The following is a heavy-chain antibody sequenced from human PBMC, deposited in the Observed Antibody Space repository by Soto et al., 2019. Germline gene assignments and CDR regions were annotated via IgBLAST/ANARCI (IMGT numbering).Heavy chain of an antibody. V-gene: IGHV1-18*01. J-gene: IGHJ6*02. D-gene: IGHD4-17*01. CDR2: ISAYNGNT. CDR3: ARARGYGDYYYYGMDV. Sequence: QVQLVQSGAEVKKPGASVKVSCKASGYTFTSYGISWVRQAPGQGLEWMGWISAYNGNTNYAQKLQGRVTMTTDTPRSTAYMELRSLRSDDTAVYYCARARGYGDYYYYGMDVWGQGTTVTVSS. CDR1: GYTFTSYG.